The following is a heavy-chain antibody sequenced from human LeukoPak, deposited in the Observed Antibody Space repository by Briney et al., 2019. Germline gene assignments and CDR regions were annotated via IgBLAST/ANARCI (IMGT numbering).Heavy chain of an antibody. Sequence: SETLSLTCAVSGGSISSGGYSWSWIRQPPGKGLEWIGYIYHSGSTYYNPSLKSRVTISVDRSKNQFSLKLSSVTAADTAVYYCARGKGGVRGVIYYYYYYGMDVWGKGTTVTVSS. V-gene: IGHV4-30-2*01. J-gene: IGHJ6*04. CDR2: IYHSGST. D-gene: IGHD3-10*01. CDR1: GGSISSGGYS. CDR3: ARGKGGVRGVIYYYYYYGMDV.